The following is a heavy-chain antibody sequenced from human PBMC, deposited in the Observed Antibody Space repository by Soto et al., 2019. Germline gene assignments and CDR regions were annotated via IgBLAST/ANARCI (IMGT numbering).Heavy chain of an antibody. J-gene: IGHJ4*02. V-gene: IGHV4-59*01. Sequence: SETLYLTCTVSGGSISSYYWSWIRQPPGKGLEWIGYIYYSGSTNYNPSLKSRVTISVDTSKNQFSLKPSSVTAADTAVYYCAGYMWDGYWGQGTLVTVSS. CDR1: GGSISSYY. CDR3: AGYMWDGY. D-gene: IGHD6-13*01. CDR2: IYYSGST.